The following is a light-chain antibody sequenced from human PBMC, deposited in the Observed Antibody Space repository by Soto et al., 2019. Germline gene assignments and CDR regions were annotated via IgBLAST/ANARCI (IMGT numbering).Light chain of an antibody. CDR3: YSHAGTYILV. CDR2: DVT. J-gene: IGLJ1*01. Sequence: RTEPRWVRVSLSEAAATSYNGTANDVGGHNYVSWYQQHPGEAPKLLIYDVTERPSGVPDRFSGSKSGNTASLTISGLQTEDEDDYYCYSHAGTYILVFWTGPNVTVL. V-gene: IGLV2-11*01. CDR1: ANDVGGHNY.